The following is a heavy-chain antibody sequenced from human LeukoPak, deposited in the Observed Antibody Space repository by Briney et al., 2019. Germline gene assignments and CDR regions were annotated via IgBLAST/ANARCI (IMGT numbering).Heavy chain of an antibody. CDR3: AKDVYVDTAMVYYYYGMDV. J-gene: IGHJ6*02. CDR2: ISGSGGST. CDR1: GFTFSSYS. Sequence: PGGSLRLSCAASGFTFSSYSMNWVRQPPGKGLEWVSAISGSGGSTYYADSVKGRFTISRDNSKNTLYLQMNSLRAEDTAVYYCAKDVYVDTAMVYYYYGMDVWGQGTTVTVSS. V-gene: IGHV3-23*01. D-gene: IGHD5-18*01.